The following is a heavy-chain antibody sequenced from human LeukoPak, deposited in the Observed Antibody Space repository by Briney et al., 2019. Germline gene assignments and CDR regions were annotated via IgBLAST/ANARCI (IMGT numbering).Heavy chain of an antibody. D-gene: IGHD1-14*01. CDR1: GFGFSNYD. CDR3: ARDLNREDFDY. V-gene: IGHV3-33*01. J-gene: IGHJ4*02. CDR2: IWLDGSAT. Sequence: SGGSLRLSCAASGFGFSNYDMHWVRQAPGKGLEWVAIIWLDGSATYYGDSVKGRFTISRDNSKNILYLQINDLRVEDTAVYYCARDLNREDFDYWGQGTLVAVSS.